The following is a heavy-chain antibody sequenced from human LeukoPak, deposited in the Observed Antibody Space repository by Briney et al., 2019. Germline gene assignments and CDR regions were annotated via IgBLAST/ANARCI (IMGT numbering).Heavy chain of an antibody. Sequence: ASVKVSCKASGYTFTSYSIIWVRQAPGQGLEWVGWISAYNGNTNYAQKLQGRVTMTTDTSTSTAYMELRSLRSDDTAVYYCAHYYDFWSGYYYMDVWGKGTTVTVSS. V-gene: IGHV1-18*01. CDR2: ISAYNGNT. D-gene: IGHD3-3*01. CDR1: GYTFTSYS. CDR3: AHYYDFWSGYYYMDV. J-gene: IGHJ6*03.